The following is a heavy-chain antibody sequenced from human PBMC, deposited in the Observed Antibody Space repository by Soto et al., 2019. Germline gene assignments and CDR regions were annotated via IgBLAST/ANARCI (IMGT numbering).Heavy chain of an antibody. CDR1: GGSFSGYC. CDR3: ARSGYCSGGSCYGAFDI. J-gene: IGHJ3*02. CDR2: INHSGST. V-gene: IGHV4-34*09. D-gene: IGHD2-15*01. Sequence: SETLSLTYAVYGGSFSGYCWRWIRQHQGKGLEWIGYINHSGSTNYNPSLKSRVTISVDTSKNQFSLNLSSVTAADTAVYYCARSGYCSGGSCYGAFDIWGQGTMVTVSS.